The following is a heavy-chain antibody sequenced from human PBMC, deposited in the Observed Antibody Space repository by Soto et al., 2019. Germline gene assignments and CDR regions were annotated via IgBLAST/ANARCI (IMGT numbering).Heavy chain of an antibody. CDR3: ARADYDSSGYWWVEP. D-gene: IGHD3-22*01. CDR2: ITAGTGNT. V-gene: IGHV1-3*01. Sequence: ASVKVSCKASGYNFTSSAMHWVRQAPGHRLERMGWITAGTGNTKYSHKIQGRVTITRDTSASTAYMELSSLRSEDTAVYYCARADYDSSGYWWVEPWGQGTLVTVSS. J-gene: IGHJ5*02. CDR1: GYNFTSSA.